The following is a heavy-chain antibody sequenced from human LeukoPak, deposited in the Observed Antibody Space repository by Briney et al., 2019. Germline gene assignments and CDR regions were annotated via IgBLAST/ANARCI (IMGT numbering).Heavy chain of an antibody. CDR1: GFTFDDYA. D-gene: IGHD5-18*01. CDR3: AKGVDTAMVDAFDI. CDR2: ISWNSGSI. Sequence: PGGSLRLSCAASGFTFDDYAMHWVRQAPGKGLEWVSGISWNSGSIGYADSVKGRFTISRDSAKNSLYLQMNSLRAEDMALYYCAKGVDTAMVDAFDIWGQGTMVTVSS. V-gene: IGHV3-9*03. J-gene: IGHJ3*02.